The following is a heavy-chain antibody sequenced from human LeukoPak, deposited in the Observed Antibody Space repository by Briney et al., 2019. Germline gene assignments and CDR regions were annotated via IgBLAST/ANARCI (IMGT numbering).Heavy chain of an antibody. CDR2: ISAYNGNT. CDR3: ARNLWFGELSYYYYMDV. V-gene: IGHV1-18*01. D-gene: IGHD3-10*01. CDR1: GYTFTSYG. Sequence: GAPVKVSCKASGYTFTSYGISWVRQAPGQGLEWMGWISAYNGNTNYAQKLQGRVTMTTDTSTSTAYMELRSLRSDDTAVYYCARNLWFGELSYYYYMDVWGKGTTVTVSS. J-gene: IGHJ6*03.